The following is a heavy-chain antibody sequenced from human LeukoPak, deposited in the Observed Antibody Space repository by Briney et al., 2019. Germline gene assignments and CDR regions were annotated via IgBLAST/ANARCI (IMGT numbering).Heavy chain of an antibody. J-gene: IGHJ4*02. D-gene: IGHD2-15*01. CDR2: IIGSGGAT. Sequence: GGSLRLSCAASGFTFSGYAMSWVRQAPGKGLEWVSTIIGSGGATYYADSVKGRLTISRDNSKNTLYLQMNTLRAEDTAAYYCAKGRGYCSGGSCYSGFDYWGQGTLVTVSS. CDR3: AKGRGYCSGGSCYSGFDY. V-gene: IGHV3-23*01. CDR1: GFTFSGYA.